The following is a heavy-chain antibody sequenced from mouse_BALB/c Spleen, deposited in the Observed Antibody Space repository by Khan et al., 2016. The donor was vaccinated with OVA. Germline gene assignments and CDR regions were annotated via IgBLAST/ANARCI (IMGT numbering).Heavy chain of an antibody. CDR1: GFTFSDYG. Sequence: EVELVESGGGLVQPGGSRKLSCAASGFTFSDYGMAWVRQAPGKGPEWVAFISDLAYTIYYGDAVTGRLTISRENAKNTLYLKMSSLRSEDTAIYCCARGGGTAPFAYWGLGTLVTVSA. J-gene: IGHJ3*01. V-gene: IGHV5-15*02. CDR3: ARGGGTAPFAY. D-gene: IGHD1-2*01. CDR2: ISDLAYTI.